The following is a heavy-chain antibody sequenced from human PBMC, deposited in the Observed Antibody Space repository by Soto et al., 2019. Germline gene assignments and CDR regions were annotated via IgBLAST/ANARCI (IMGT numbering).Heavy chain of an antibody. CDR1: GFTFSGFG. D-gene: IGHD3-16*01. CDR2: IWYDGSDK. V-gene: IGHV3-33*01. J-gene: IGHJ4*02. CDR3: DFGNLSYYFDF. Sequence: GGSLRLSCAASGFTFSGFGMHWVRQAPGKGLEWVAIIWYDGSDKYYADSVKGRFTISRDNSKNTLYLQMNSLRAEDTAVYHCDFGNLSYYFDFWGQGATVTVSP.